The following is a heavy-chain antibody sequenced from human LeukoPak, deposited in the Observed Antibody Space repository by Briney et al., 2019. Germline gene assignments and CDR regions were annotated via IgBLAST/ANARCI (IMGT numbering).Heavy chain of an antibody. Sequence: GGSLRLSCAASGFTFSSYAMSWVRQAPGKGLEWVSAISGSGGSTYYADSVKGRFTISRDNSKNTLYLQMNSLRAEDTAVYYCAKEPDYDILTGLGYWGQGTLVTVSP. CDR3: AKEPDYDILTGLGY. V-gene: IGHV3-23*01. CDR2: ISGSGGST. CDR1: GFTFSSYA. J-gene: IGHJ4*02. D-gene: IGHD3-9*01.